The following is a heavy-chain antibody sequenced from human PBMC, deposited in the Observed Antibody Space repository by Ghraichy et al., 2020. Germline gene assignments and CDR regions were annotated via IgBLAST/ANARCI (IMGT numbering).Heavy chain of an antibody. V-gene: IGHV4-31*03. CDR1: GGSISSGGYY. Sequence: SETLSLTCTVSGGSISSGGYYWSWIRQHPGKGLEWIGYIYYSGSTYYNPSLKSRVTISVDTSKNQFSLKLSSVTAADTDVYYCARVSGSSGYYLSHAFDIWGQGTMVTVSS. CDR3: ARVSGSSGYYLSHAFDI. J-gene: IGHJ3*02. D-gene: IGHD3-22*01. CDR2: IYYSGST.